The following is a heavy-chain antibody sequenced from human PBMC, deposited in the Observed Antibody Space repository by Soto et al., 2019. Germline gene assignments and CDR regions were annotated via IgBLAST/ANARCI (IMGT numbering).Heavy chain of an antibody. J-gene: IGHJ4*02. CDR2: IYPGDSDT. V-gene: IGHV5-51*01. D-gene: IGHD3-22*01. Sequence: GESLKISCKGSGYSFTSYWIGWVRQMPGKGLEWMGIIYPGDSDTRYSPSFQGQVTISADKSVSTAYLQWSSLKASDTAMYYCARTYYDSGSSTPELDYWGQGTLVTVSS. CDR1: GYSFTSYW. CDR3: ARTYYDSGSSTPELDY.